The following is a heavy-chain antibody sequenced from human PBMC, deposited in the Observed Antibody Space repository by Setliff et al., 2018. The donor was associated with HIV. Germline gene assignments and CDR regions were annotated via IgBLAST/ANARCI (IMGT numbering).Heavy chain of an antibody. CDR1: GYTFTSSS. D-gene: IGHD6-6*01. Sequence: ASVKVSCKASGYTFTSSSKHWVRQAPGQGLEWMGIINPSSGSTTYAQTFQGSVTMARDTSTSTAYMALSSLRSEDTAVYYCARDPAPSSSASYFQHWGQGTPVTVSS. J-gene: IGHJ1*01. CDR3: ARDPAPSSSASYFQH. V-gene: IGHV1-46*01. CDR2: INPSSGST.